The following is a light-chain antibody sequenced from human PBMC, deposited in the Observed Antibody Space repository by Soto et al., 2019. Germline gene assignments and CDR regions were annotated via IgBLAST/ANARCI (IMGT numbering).Light chain of an antibody. J-gene: IGKJ4*01. CDR3: QQYNNWPLT. V-gene: IGKV3-15*01. CDR2: VAS. CDR1: QSVSSV. Sequence: EIVLTQSPATLSVSPGERATLSCRASQSVSSVLAWFQQKPGQAPRLLLYVASTRATGSPARFSGSGSGTEFTHTSSSLQSEDLAINYCQQYNNWPLTFGGGNKVELK.